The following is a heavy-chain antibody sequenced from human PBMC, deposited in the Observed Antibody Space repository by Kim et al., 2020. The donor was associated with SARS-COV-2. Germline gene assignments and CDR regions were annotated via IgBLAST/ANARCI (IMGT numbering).Heavy chain of an antibody. V-gene: IGHV3-11*05. CDR3: AREDPIVGAVHYGMDV. J-gene: IGHJ6*02. CDR2: ISGGSTYI. D-gene: IGHD1-26*01. CDR1: GFTFSDYY. Sequence: GGSLRLSCEASGFTFSDYYMSWIRQAPGKGLEWVSYISGGSTYINYADSVKGRFTISRDNAKNSVFLQMNSLRAEDTAVYYCAREDPIVGAVHYGMDVWGQGTTVTVSS.